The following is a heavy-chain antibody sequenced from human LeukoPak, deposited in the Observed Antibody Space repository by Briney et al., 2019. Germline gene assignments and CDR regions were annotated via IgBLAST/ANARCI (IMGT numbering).Heavy chain of an antibody. CDR3: ARQPYDYVWGSYGIDLDY. J-gene: IGHJ4*02. Sequence: PSGTLSLTCSVSGGSISSSSYYWGRIRQPQGKGLEWICSIYYRGSTYYNPSLKSRVTISVDTPKNQFSLKLSSVPPADTAVYYCARQPYDYVWGSYGIDLDYWGQGTLVTVSS. V-gene: IGHV4-39*01. CDR2: IYYRGST. D-gene: IGHD3-16*01. CDR1: GGSISSSSYY.